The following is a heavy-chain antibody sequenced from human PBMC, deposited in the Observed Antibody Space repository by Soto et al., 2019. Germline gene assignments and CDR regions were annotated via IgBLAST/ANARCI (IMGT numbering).Heavy chain of an antibody. CDR1: GFPVSNYE. V-gene: IGHV3-48*03. D-gene: IGHD3-16*01. Sequence: GGSLRLSCVASGFPVSNYELNWVRQAPGKGLEWISYISDSGTITRYADSVKGRFTVSRDSATASLYLQMSSLGVDDTAVYFCVRQYDSRGGYFDYWGHGTLVTV. J-gene: IGHJ4*01. CDR2: ISDSGTIT. CDR3: VRQYDSRGGYFDY.